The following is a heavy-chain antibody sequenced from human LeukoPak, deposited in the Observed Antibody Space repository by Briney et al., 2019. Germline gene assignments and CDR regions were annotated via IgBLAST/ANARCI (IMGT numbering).Heavy chain of an antibody. Sequence: SETLSLTCTVSGGSISGSFWHWIRQPPGKGLEWMGYVFDSGTTAYNPSLKRRVTMSLDTSKSQFSLNLSSVTAADTAVYYCARDPDGYKFFDYWGRGSPVTVSS. D-gene: IGHD5-24*01. V-gene: IGHV4-59*01. CDR2: VFDSGTT. CDR1: GGSISGSF. J-gene: IGHJ4*02. CDR3: ARDPDGYKFFDY.